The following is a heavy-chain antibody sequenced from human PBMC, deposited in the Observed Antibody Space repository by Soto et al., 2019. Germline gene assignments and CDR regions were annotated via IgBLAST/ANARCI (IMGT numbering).Heavy chain of an antibody. V-gene: IGHV4-31*03. Sequence: SETLSLTCTVSGGSISSGGYYWSWIRQHPGKGLEWIGYIYYSGSTYYNPSLKSRVTISVETTKNQFSLKLSSVTAADSDLYYCATVIRYCSGGSCDNWFDPWGQGTLVTVS. CDR3: ATVIRYCSGGSCDNWFDP. J-gene: IGHJ5*02. CDR1: GGSISSGGYY. CDR2: IYYSGST. D-gene: IGHD2-15*01.